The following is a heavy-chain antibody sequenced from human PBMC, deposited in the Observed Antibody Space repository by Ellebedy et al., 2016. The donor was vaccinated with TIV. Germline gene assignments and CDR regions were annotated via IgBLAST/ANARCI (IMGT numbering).Heavy chain of an antibody. CDR1: GASITSYY. V-gene: IGHV4-4*07. CDR2: MHTTGSF. Sequence: SETLSLTCDVSGASITSYYRSWIRQPAGKGLEWIGRMHTTGSFNYNPSLKSRVTISVDTPGSQISLKLRSVTAADTAVYYCTRDFLIGATVYEFYGMDVWGQGTTVTVSS. D-gene: IGHD3-3*01. CDR3: TRDFLIGATVYEFYGMDV. J-gene: IGHJ6*02.